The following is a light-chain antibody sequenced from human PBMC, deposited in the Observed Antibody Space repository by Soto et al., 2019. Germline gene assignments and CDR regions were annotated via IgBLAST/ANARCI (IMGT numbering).Light chain of an antibody. J-gene: IGKJ1*01. CDR1: QTVSSN. Sequence: EIVLTQSPGTLSVSPGERATLSCRASQTVSSNLAWYQQRPGQAPRLLIHGASTRATATPGRLSGSGSGTEFTLPISSLQSEDSAGYYCHQHNGWPQTFGQGTKVEVK. CDR2: GAS. CDR3: HQHNGWPQT. V-gene: IGKV3-15*01.